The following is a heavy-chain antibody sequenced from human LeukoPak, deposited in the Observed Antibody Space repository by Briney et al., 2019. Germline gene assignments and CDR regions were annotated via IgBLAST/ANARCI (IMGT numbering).Heavy chain of an antibody. V-gene: IGHV1-58*01. CDR2: IVVGSGNT. CDR3: AAVPHYMVRGVIRNDY. D-gene: IGHD3-10*01. CDR1: GFTFTSSA. J-gene: IGHJ4*02. Sequence: TSVKVSCKASGFTFTSSAVRWVRQARGQRLEWIGWIVVGSGNTNYAQKFQERVTITRDMSTSTAYMELSSLRSEDTAVYYCAAVPHYMVRGVIRNDYWGQGTLVTVSS.